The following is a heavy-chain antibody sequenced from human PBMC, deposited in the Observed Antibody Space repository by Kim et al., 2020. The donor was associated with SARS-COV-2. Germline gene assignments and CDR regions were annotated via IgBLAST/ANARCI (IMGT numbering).Heavy chain of an antibody. CDR2: IKQDGSEK. V-gene: IGHV3-7*05. J-gene: IGHJ6*02. CDR3: ASSSHYYYYYGMDV. Sequence: GGSLRLSCAASGFTFSSYWMSWVRQTPGKGLEWVANIKQDGSEKYYVDSVKGRFTISRDNAKNSLYLQMNSLSAEDTAVYYCASSSHYYYYYGMDVWGQGTTVTVSS. CDR1: GFTFSSYW. D-gene: IGHD6-6*01.